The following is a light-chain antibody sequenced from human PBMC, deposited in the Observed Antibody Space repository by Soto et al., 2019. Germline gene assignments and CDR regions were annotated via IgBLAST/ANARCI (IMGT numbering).Light chain of an antibody. CDR2: DAS. CDR1: QSVSSY. V-gene: IGKV3-11*01. Sequence: EILLTQSPATLSLSPGERATLSCRASQSVSSYLAWYQQKPGQAPRLLMYDASSMATGIPASLSGSAYGTHSTLTISRLPLEDSAVYYCQEYGTPGTFGHGTKVDIK. CDR3: QEYGTPGT. J-gene: IGKJ1*01.